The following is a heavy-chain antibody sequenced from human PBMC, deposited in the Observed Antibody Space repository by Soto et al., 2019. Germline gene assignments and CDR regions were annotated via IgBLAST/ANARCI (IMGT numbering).Heavy chain of an antibody. D-gene: IGHD3-10*01. J-gene: IGHJ5*02. CDR2: INPNSGGT. CDR3: ARAGLTMVRGVLNWFDP. CDR1: GYTFTGYY. V-gene: IGHV1-2*04. Sequence: VQLVQSGAEVKKPGASVKVSCKASGYTFTGYYMHWVRQAPGQGLEWMGWINPNSGGTNYAQKFQGWVTMTRDTSISTAYMELSRLRSDDTAVYYCARAGLTMVRGVLNWFDPWGQGTLVTVSS.